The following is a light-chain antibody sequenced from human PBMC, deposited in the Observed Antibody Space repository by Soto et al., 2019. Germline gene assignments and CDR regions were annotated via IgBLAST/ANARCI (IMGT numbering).Light chain of an antibody. Sequence: EIVLTQSPDTLSLSPGERATLSCRASQSLGSSYLAWYQQKPGQAPRLLIYGASSRATGIPDRFSGSGSGTVFTFTISRLEPEDFAVYFCQQYTSSRETFGQGTKVDIK. CDR2: GAS. CDR1: QSLGSSY. CDR3: QQYTSSRET. V-gene: IGKV3-20*01. J-gene: IGKJ1*01.